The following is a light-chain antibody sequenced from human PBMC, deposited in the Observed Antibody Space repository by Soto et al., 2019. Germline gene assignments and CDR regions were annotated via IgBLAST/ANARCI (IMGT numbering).Light chain of an antibody. J-gene: IGKJ5*01. V-gene: IGKV3-11*01. CDR2: DAS. CDR3: QQRSNWPHSIT. Sequence: EIVLTQSPVTLSLSPGERATLSCRASQRISGYLAWYQQKRGQAPRLVIYDASNRATGIPARFSGSGPETNFTLTISSLEPEDFAVYCCQQRSNWPHSITFGQGTRLEI. CDR1: QRISGY.